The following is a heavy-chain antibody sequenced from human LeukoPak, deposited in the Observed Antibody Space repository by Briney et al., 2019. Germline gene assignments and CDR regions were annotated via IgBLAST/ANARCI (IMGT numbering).Heavy chain of an antibody. CDR2: ININEGP. CDR3: ARGPRSGYDPLPIDY. V-gene: IGHV4-4*07. CDR1: GGSISSYH. D-gene: IGHD5-12*01. J-gene: IGHJ4*02. Sequence: SETLSLTCTVSGGSISSYHWSWIRQPAGKGLEWIGHININEGPNYNPSLKSRVTISVDTSKNQFSLKLSSVTAADTAVYYCARGPRSGYDPLPIDYWGQGTLVTVSS.